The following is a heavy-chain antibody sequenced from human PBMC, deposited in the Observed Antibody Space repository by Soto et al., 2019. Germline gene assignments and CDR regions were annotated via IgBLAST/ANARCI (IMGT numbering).Heavy chain of an antibody. D-gene: IGHD5-12*01. CDR3: ARGGSGYDKNKGPDYYYGMDV. V-gene: IGHV3-7*05. CDR2: IKQDGSEK. CDR1: GFTFSSYW. J-gene: IGHJ6*02. Sequence: GGSLRLSCAASGFTFSSYWMSWVRQAPGKGLEWVANIKQDGSEKYYVDSVKGRFTISRDNAKNSLYLQMNSLRAEDTAVYYCARGGSGYDKNKGPDYYYGMDVWGQGTTVTVSS.